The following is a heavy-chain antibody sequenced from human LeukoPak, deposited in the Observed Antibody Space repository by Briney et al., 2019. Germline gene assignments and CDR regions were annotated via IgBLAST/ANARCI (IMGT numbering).Heavy chain of an antibody. V-gene: IGHV4-34*01. D-gene: IGHD5-12*01. Sequence: PSETLSLTCAVYGGSFSGYYWSWIRQPPGRGLEWIGEINHSGSTNYNPSLKSRVTISVDTSKNQFSLKLSSVTAADTAVYYCARRVATMPYYYYYMDVWGKGTTVTISS. J-gene: IGHJ6*03. CDR2: INHSGST. CDR3: ARRVATMPYYYYYMDV. CDR1: GGSFSGYY.